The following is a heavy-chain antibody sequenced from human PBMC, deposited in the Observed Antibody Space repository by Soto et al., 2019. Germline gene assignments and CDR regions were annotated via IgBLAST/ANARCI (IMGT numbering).Heavy chain of an antibody. D-gene: IGHD3-9*01. J-gene: IGHJ5*02. Sequence: QLQLQESGPGLVKPSETLSLTCTVSGGSISSSSYYWGWIRQPPGKGLEWIGSIYYSGSTYYNPSLKSRVTISVDTSKNQFSLKLSSVTAADTAVYYCARHEDAGYCVDPWGQGTLVTVSS. CDR3: ARHEDAGYCVDP. CDR1: GGSISSSSYY. V-gene: IGHV4-39*01. CDR2: IYYSGST.